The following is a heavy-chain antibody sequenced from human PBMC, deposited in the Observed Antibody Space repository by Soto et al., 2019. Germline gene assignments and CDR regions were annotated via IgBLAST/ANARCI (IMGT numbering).Heavy chain of an antibody. CDR1: GFTFSSYW. Sequence: GGSLRLSCAASGFTFSSYWMHWVRQAPGKGLVWVSRINSDGSSTSYADSVKGRFTISRDNAKNTLYLQMNSLRAEDTAVYYCARDGPYGSGSLDYYYYYMDVWGKGTTVTVSS. CDR2: INSDGSST. CDR3: ARDGPYGSGSLDYYYYYMDV. D-gene: IGHD3-10*01. V-gene: IGHV3-74*01. J-gene: IGHJ6*03.